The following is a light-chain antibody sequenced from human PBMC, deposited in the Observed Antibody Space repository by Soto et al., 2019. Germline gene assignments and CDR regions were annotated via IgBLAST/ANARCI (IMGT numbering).Light chain of an antibody. Sequence: QSARTQPASVSGSPGQSITISCTGPSSDVGAYTYVSWYQHHPGKAPKLLIYDVSDRPSGVSDRFSGSKSGNTASLTISGLQPEDEADYYCSSYTRSTPHVAFGGGTKLTVL. CDR3: SSYTRSTPHVA. CDR1: SSDVGAYTY. CDR2: DVS. V-gene: IGLV2-14*03. J-gene: IGLJ2*01.